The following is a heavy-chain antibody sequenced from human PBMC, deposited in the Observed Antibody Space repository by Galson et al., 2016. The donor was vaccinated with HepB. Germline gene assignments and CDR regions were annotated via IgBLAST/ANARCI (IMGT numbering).Heavy chain of an antibody. J-gene: IGHJ4*02. D-gene: IGHD3-10*01. CDR2: IRKDGNEK. V-gene: IGHV3-7*03. CDR3: ARGPNYGARSDYLDY. Sequence: SLRLSCAASGFTFSDYWMNWVRQAPGKGLEWVANIRKDGNEKRYVDSVKGRLTISRDIAKNSLHLQMDSLRVEDTAVYYCARGPNYGARSDYLDYWGQGILVTVSS. CDR1: GFTFSDYW.